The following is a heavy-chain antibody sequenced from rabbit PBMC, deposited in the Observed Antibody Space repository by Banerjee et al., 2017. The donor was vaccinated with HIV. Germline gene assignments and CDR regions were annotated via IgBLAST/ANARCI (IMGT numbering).Heavy chain of an antibody. Sequence: QSLEESGGDLVKPGASLTLTCTASGFSFSSGYWMCWVRQAPGKGLEWIGCIGIGSGTTYYASWATGRFTISKTSSTTVTLQMTSLTAADTATYFCVRSTSGYDIGDLWGQGTLVTVS. CDR3: VRSTSGYDIGDL. V-gene: IGHV1S40*01. CDR1: GFSFSSGYW. J-gene: IGHJ4*01. D-gene: IGHD1-1*01. CDR2: IGIGSGTT.